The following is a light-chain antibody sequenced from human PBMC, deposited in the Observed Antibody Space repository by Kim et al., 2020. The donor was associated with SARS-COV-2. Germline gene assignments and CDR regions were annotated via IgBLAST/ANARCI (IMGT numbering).Light chain of an antibody. CDR1: HSVLNN. J-gene: IGKJ1*01. CDR2: GAS. CDR3: QHYDNRPPWT. Sequence: AGERATLSCRASHSVLNNLAWYQQKPGQAPRLLIYGASTRATGIPARFSGSASGTEFTLTLSSLQSEDFAVYYWQHYDNRPPWTFGQGTKVDIK. V-gene: IGKV3-15*01.